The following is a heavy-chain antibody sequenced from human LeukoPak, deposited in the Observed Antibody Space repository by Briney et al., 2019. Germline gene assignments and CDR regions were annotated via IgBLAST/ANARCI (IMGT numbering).Heavy chain of an antibody. Sequence: SETLSPTCTVSGGSISSGSYYWSWIRQPPGKGLEWIGYIYYSGSTNYNPSLKSRVTISVDTSKNQFSLKLSSVTAADTAVYYCARDKVLRWFPGHFDYWGQGTLVTVSS. J-gene: IGHJ4*02. CDR1: GGSISSGSYY. D-gene: IGHD4-23*01. V-gene: IGHV4-61*01. CDR3: ARDKVLRWFPGHFDY. CDR2: IYYSGST.